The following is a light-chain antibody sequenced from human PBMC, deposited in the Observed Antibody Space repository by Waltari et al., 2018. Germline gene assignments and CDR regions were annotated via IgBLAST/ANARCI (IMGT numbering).Light chain of an antibody. J-gene: IGKJ4*02. V-gene: IGKV1-33*01. CDR3: QQYANLPRT. CDR1: QDIRNS. Sequence: DIQMTQSPSTLSASVGDRVTITCQASQDIRNSLNWFQQKPGKAPQVLIYDASTSQGAVPSRFSGSGSGTDFALTISSLQPDDIGTYYCQQYANLPRTFGGGTRVEIK. CDR2: DAS.